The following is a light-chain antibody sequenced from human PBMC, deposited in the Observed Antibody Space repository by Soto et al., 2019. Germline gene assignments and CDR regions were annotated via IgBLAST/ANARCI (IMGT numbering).Light chain of an antibody. CDR1: QSVGSRF. J-gene: IGKJ1*01. V-gene: IGKV3D-20*02. CDR2: GTF. Sequence: EIALTQSPGTLSLSPGERATLSCRASQSVGSRFLAWYQQKPGQAPRLLISGTFSRATGIPDRFSGSGSGTDFTLTISSLEPEDSAVYYCQHRSNWPGTFGQGTKVDI. CDR3: QHRSNWPGT.